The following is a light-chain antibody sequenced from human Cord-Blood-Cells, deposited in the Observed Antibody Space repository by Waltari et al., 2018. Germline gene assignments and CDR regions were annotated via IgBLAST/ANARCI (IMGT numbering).Light chain of an antibody. CDR1: QSVSSY. Sequence: EIVLTQSPATLSLSPGERATLSCRASQSVSSYLAWYQQKPGKAPRLLIYDASNRATGIPARFSGSGSGTDFTLTISSLEPEDFAVYYCQQRSNGRYSFGQGTKLEIK. CDR3: QQRSNGRYS. V-gene: IGKV3-11*01. J-gene: IGKJ2*03. CDR2: DAS.